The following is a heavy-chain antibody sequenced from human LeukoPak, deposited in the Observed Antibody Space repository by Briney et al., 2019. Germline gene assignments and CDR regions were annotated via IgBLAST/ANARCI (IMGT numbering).Heavy chain of an antibody. CDR3: AREGYYDSSGSTAFDI. V-gene: IGHV3-7*01. CDR2: IKQDGSEK. CDR1: GFTFSSYW. D-gene: IGHD3-22*01. Sequence: GGSLRLSCAASGFTFSSYWMSWVRQAPGKGLEWVANIKQDGSEKYYVDSVKGRFTISRDNAKNSLYLQMNSLRAEDTAVYYCAREGYYDSSGSTAFDIWGQGTMVTVSS. J-gene: IGHJ3*02.